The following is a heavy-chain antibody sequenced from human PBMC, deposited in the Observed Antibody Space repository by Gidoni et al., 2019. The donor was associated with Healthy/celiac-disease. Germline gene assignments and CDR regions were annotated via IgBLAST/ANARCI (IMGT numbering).Heavy chain of an antibody. CDR2: SSWHSGSI. V-gene: IGHV3-9*01. D-gene: IGHD1-26*01. Sequence: EVQLVESGGGLVQPGRSLRLSCAASGFTFDDYAMHWVRQAPGKGLEWVSGSSWHSGSIGYADSVKGRVTISRDNAKNSLYLQMNSLRAEDTALYYCAKALGYSGPSDYWGQGTLVTVSS. J-gene: IGHJ4*02. CDR1: GFTFDDYA. CDR3: AKALGYSGPSDY.